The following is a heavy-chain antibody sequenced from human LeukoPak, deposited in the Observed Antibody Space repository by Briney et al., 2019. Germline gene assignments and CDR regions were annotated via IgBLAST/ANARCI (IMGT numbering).Heavy chain of an antibody. D-gene: IGHD2-8*01. J-gene: IGHJ4*02. V-gene: IGHV3-7*01. CDR2: INTDGSEK. CDR3: AGPYINGPPFDH. Sequence: GGSLRLSCAASGFTFSAYWMTWVRQAPGKGLEWVANINTDGSEKHYVDSVKGRFTISRDNSKNTLFLQINSLRVDDTAIYYCAGPYINGPPFDHWGQGTLVTVSS. CDR1: GFTFSAYW.